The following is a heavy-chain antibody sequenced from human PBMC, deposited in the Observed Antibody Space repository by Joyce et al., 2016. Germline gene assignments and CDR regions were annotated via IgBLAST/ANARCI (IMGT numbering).Heavy chain of an antibody. V-gene: IGHV1-69*01. D-gene: IGHD6-13*01. J-gene: IGHJ4*02. Sequence: QVQLVQSGAEVKRPGSSVKVSCRASGGIFNSFGISWVRQAPGQGREWVGGIVPLFGTTSYAQKFQGRVTITADESRSTAYMELSSLKSDDTAMFFCARGRWGGSSWSPFDSWGQGTLVTVSS. CDR2: IVPLFGTT. CDR3: ARGRWGGSSWSPFDS. CDR1: GGIFNSFG.